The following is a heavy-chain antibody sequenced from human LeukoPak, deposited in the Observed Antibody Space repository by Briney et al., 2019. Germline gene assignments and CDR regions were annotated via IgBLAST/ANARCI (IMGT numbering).Heavy chain of an antibody. V-gene: IGHV3-15*01. J-gene: IGHJ4*02. D-gene: IGHD3-10*01. CDR2: IKSKTDGGTT. CDR1: GFTYSNAW. Sequence: GGPLRLSCAASGFTYSNAWMSWVRQAPGKGLEWVGRIKSKTDGGTTDSAAPVTCRFTISRHESRNTLYLQMNSLKTEDTAVYYCTAYNILWFGDKTDYWGQGTLVTVSS. CDR3: TAYNILWFGDKTDY.